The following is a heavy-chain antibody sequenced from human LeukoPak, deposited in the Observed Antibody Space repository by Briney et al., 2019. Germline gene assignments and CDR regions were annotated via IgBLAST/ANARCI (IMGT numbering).Heavy chain of an antibody. CDR2: ISGSGGST. CDR3: AKDVLVVPAAMGEEPSDSFDY. D-gene: IGHD2-2*01. V-gene: IGHV3-23*01. Sequence: GGSLRLSCAASGLTFSSDAMSWVRQAPGKGLEWVSAISGSGGSTYYADSVKGRFTISRDNSKNTLYLQMNSLRAEDTAVYYCAKDVLVVPAAMGEEPSDSFDYWGQGTLVTVSS. J-gene: IGHJ4*02. CDR1: GLTFSSDA.